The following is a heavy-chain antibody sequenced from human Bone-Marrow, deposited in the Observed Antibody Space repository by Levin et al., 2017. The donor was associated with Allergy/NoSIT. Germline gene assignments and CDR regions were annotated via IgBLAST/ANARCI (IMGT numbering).Heavy chain of an antibody. CDR2: INSDGSST. Sequence: QAGGSLRLSCAASGFTFSSYWMHWVRQAPGKGLVWVSRINSDGSSTSYADSVKGRFTISRDNAKNTLYLQMNSLRAEDTAVYYCARVGVAIAVARRGWFDPWGQGTLVTVSS. J-gene: IGHJ5*02. CDR3: ARVGVAIAVARRGWFDP. V-gene: IGHV3-74*01. CDR1: GFTFSSYW. D-gene: IGHD6-19*01.